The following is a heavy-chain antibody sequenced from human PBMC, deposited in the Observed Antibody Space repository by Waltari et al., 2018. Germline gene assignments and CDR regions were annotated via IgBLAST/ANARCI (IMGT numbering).Heavy chain of an antibody. CDR3: AKTGSWSFDY. J-gene: IGHJ4*02. V-gene: IGHV3-30*18. D-gene: IGHD6-13*01. CDR2: IGYDGSNK. CDR1: GFTFSSYG. Sequence: QVQLVESGGGVVQPGRSLRLSCAASGFTFSSYGMHWVRQAPGKGLEWVAVIGYDGSNKYYADSVKGRFTISRDNSKNTLYLQMNSLRAEDTAMYYCAKTGSWSFDYWGQGTLVTVSS.